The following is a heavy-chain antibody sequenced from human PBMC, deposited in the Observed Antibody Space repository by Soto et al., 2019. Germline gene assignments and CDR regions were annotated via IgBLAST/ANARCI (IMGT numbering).Heavy chain of an antibody. CDR3: ARDMTMVREPLYGMDV. CDR1: GFTFSSNS. V-gene: IGHV3-21*01. D-gene: IGHD3-10*01. Sequence: PGGSLRLSCAASGFTFSSNSMNWVRQAPGKGLEWVSSISSSSSYIYYADSVKGRFTISRDNAKNSLYLQMNSLRAEDTAVYYCARDMTMVREPLYGMDVWGQGTTVTVSS. J-gene: IGHJ6*02. CDR2: ISSSSSYI.